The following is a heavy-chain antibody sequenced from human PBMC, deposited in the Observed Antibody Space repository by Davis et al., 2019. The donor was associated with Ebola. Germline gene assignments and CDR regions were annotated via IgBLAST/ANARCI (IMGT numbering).Heavy chain of an antibody. CDR1: GYTFTGHY. V-gene: IGHV1-2*02. CDR2: INPKAGNT. Sequence: ASVKVSCKASGYTFTGHYIHWVRQAPGQGLEWMGWINPKAGNTKYEQKFQGRVTMTRDTSIRTAYMELPRLRSDDTAVFFCTRGSGFWSGYFTAHFEFWGQGTLVTISS. D-gene: IGHD3-3*01. J-gene: IGHJ4*01. CDR3: TRGSGFWSGYFTAHFEF.